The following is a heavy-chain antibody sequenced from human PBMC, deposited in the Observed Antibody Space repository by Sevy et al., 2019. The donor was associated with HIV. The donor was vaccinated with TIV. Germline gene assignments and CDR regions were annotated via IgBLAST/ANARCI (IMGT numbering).Heavy chain of an antibody. CDR3: TTDVEYYDILTGYFAPVVDV. CDR2: IKSKTDGGTT. V-gene: IGHV3-15*01. J-gene: IGHJ6*02. CDR1: GFTFSNAW. D-gene: IGHD3-9*01. Sequence: GGSLRLSCAASGFTFSNAWMSWVRQAPGKGLEWVGRIKSKTDGGTTDYAAPVKGRFTISRDDSKNTLYLQMNSLKTVDTAVYYRTTDVEYYDILTGYFAPVVDVWAQGTTVTVSS.